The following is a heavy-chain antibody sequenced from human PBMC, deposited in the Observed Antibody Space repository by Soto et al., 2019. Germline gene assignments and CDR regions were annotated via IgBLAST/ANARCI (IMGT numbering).Heavy chain of an antibody. CDR2: ISGYSGKT. Sequence: QVPLVQSGAEVKKPGASVKVSCKASGYTFTSYSFSWVRQAPGQGLEWMGWISGYSGKTNYAQKFQGRVTMTADTSTSTAYMELRSLRSDDTAVYYCAREESISVAGNWFDPWGQGTLVTVSS. CDR3: AREESISVAGNWFDP. D-gene: IGHD6-19*01. J-gene: IGHJ5*02. V-gene: IGHV1-18*01. CDR1: GYTFTSYS.